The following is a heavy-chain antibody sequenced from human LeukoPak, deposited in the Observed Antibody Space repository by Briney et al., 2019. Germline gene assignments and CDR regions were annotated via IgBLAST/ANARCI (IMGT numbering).Heavy chain of an antibody. CDR1: GYTFTSYG. D-gene: IGHD2-15*01. J-gene: IGHJ4*02. V-gene: IGHV1-18*01. CDR2: ISAYNGNT. Sequence: ASVKVSCKASGYTFTSYGISWVRQAPGQGLEWMGWISAYNGNTNYVQKLQGRVTMTTDTSTSTAYMELRSLRSEDTAVYYCARDANPRYCSGGSCPVDYWGQGTLVTVSS. CDR3: ARDANPRYCSGGSCPVDY.